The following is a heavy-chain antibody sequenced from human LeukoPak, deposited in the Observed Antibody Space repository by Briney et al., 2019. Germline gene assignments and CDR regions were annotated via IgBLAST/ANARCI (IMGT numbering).Heavy chain of an antibody. CDR2: IYYSGST. V-gene: IGHV4-39*07. D-gene: IGHD3-10*01. Sequence: KASETLSLTCTVSGGSISSSSYYWGWIRQPPGKGLEWIGSIYYSGSTYYNPSLKSRVTISVDTSKNQFSLKLSSVTAADTAVYYCARAPPGDYWGQGTLVTVSS. CDR3: ARAPPGDY. CDR1: GGSISSSSYY. J-gene: IGHJ4*02.